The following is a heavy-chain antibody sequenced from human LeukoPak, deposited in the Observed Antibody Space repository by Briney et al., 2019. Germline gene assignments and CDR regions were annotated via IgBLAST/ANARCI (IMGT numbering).Heavy chain of an antibody. CDR2: IYYSGST. CDR1: GDSISSSSYY. J-gene: IGHJ4*02. D-gene: IGHD5-24*01. Sequence: PSETLSLTCTVSGDSISSSSYYWGWIRQPPGKGLEWIGSIYYSGSTYYNPSLKSRVTISVDTSKNQFSLKLSSVTAADTAVYYCARERDGYDYWGQGTLVTVSS. V-gene: IGHV4-39*07. CDR3: ARERDGYDY.